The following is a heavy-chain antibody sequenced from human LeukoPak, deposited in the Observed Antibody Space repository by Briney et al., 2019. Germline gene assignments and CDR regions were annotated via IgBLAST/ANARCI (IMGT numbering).Heavy chain of an antibody. Sequence: SETLSLTCTVSGGSISSSSYYWGWIRQPPGKGLEWIGSIYYSGSTYYNPSLKSRVTISVDTSKNQFSLKLSSVTAADTAVYYCARRGSSGIGWFDPWGQGTLVTVSS. CDR2: IYYSGST. V-gene: IGHV4-39*01. CDR3: ARRGSSGIGWFDP. J-gene: IGHJ5*02. D-gene: IGHD6-19*01. CDR1: GGSISSSSYY.